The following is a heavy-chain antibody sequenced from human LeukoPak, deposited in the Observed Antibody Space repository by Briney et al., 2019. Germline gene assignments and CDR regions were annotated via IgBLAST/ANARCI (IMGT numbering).Heavy chain of an antibody. CDR1: GFTFSNAR. V-gene: IGHV3-15*07. D-gene: IGHD3-10*01. Sequence: GGSLRLSCAASGFTFSNARMNWVRQAPGKGLEWVGRIKSKTDGGTTDYAAHVKGRFTISRDDSKNTLYLQMNSLKTEDTAVYYCTTTVLWFGEYGGDYWGQGTLVTVSS. CDR3: TTTVLWFGEYGGDY. CDR2: IKSKTDGGTT. J-gene: IGHJ4*02.